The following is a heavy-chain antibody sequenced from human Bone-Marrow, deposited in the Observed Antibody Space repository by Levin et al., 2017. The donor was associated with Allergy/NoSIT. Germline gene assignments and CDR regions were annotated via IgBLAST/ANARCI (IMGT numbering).Heavy chain of an antibody. V-gene: IGHV1-2*02. CDR3: ARGSPYYDFLTGYYHFYYMDV. CDR1: GYNFTDNF. Sequence: GESLKISCKASGYNFTDNFIHWVRQAPGQGLEWLGWINTKSGGTNHGQNFHFRVTMTRDTAITTAYLELSRLTSDDTAVYFCARGSPYYDFLTGYYHFYYMDVWGRGTTVTVSS. D-gene: IGHD3-9*01. CDR2: INTKSGGT. J-gene: IGHJ6*03.